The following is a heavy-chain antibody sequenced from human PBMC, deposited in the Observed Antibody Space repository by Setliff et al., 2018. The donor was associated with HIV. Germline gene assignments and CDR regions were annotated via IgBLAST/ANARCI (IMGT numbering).Heavy chain of an antibody. J-gene: IGHJ1*01. CDR2: INPRGTT. Sequence: LSLTCAVYGGSFSDYSWSWIRQPPGKGLEWIGEINPRGTTNYNPSLKSRVTMSVDTSKSQFSLKLTSVTAADTAVYYCARAATFEYFLYWGQGTLVTVSS. V-gene: IGHV4-34*01. CDR3: ARAATFEYFLY. CDR1: GGSFSDYS.